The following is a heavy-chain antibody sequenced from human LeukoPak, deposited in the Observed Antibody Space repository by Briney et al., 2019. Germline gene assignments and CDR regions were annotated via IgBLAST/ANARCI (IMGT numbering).Heavy chain of an antibody. V-gene: IGHV3-33*01. Sequence: PGGSLRLSCAASGFTFSNYGMHWVRQAPGKGLEWVAVMWYDGSNKYYADSVKGRFTISRDNSKNTLYLQMNSLRAEDTAVYYYARGPPLYYYGSGRSNWFDPWGQGTLVTVSS. J-gene: IGHJ5*02. CDR1: GFTFSNYG. D-gene: IGHD3-10*01. CDR3: ARGPPLYYYGSGRSNWFDP. CDR2: MWYDGSNK.